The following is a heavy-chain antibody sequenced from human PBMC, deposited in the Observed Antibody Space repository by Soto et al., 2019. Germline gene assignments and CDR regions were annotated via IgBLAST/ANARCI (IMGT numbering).Heavy chain of an antibody. V-gene: IGHV3-15*01. J-gene: IGHJ6*02. D-gene: IGHD2-2*02. CDR1: GFTFSNAW. CDR2: IKSKTDGGTT. Sequence: PGGSLRLSCAASGFTFSNAWMSWVRQAPGKGLEWVGRIKSKTDGGTTDYAAPVKGRFTISRDDSKNTLYLQMNSLKTEDTAVYYCTTIVVVPAAIWDYYYYGMDVWGQGTTVTVS. CDR3: TTIVVVPAAIWDYYYYGMDV.